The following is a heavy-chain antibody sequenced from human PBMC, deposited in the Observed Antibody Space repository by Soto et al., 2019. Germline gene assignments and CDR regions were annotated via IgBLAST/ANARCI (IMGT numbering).Heavy chain of an antibody. V-gene: IGHV3-23*01. J-gene: IGHJ3*02. D-gene: IGHD1-26*01. CDR1: GFTFSSYA. CDR3: AKVYYSGSFPGAFDI. CDR2: ISSSGGST. Sequence: EVQLLESGGGLVQPGGSLRLSCAASGFTFSSYAMSWVRQAPGKGLEWVSAISSSGGSTYYADSVKGRFTMSRDNSKNTLYLQMNSLRAEDTAVYYCAKVYYSGSFPGAFDIWGQGKMVTVSS.